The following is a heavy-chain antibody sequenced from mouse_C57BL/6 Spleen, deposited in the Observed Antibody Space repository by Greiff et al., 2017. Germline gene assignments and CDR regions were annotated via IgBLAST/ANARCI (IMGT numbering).Heavy chain of an antibody. Sequence: EVQLVESEGGLVQPGSSMKLSCTASGFTFSDYYMAWVRQVPEKGLEWVANINYDGSSTYYLDSLKSRFIISRDNAKNILYLQMSSLKSEDTATYYCARGYGYGYAMDYWGQGTSVTVSS. CDR1: GFTFSDYY. V-gene: IGHV5-16*01. CDR3: ARGYGYGYAMDY. J-gene: IGHJ4*01. D-gene: IGHD2-2*01. CDR2: INYDGSST.